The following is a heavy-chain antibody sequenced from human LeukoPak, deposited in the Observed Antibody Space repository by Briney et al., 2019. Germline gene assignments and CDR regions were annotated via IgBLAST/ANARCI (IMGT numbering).Heavy chain of an antibody. D-gene: IGHD6-19*01. CDR3: AKDRLAVAGTLILDY. Sequence: GGSLRLSCAASGFTFSSYGLHWVRQAPGKGLEWVAVISYDGSNKYYADFVKGRFTISRDNSKNTLYLQMNSLRAEDTAVYYCAKDRLAVAGTLILDYWGQGTLVTVSS. J-gene: IGHJ4*02. CDR1: GFTFSSYG. V-gene: IGHV3-30*18. CDR2: ISYDGSNK.